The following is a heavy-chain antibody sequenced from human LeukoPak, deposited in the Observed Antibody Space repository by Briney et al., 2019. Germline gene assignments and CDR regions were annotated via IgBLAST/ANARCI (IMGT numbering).Heavy chain of an antibody. J-gene: IGHJ4*02. CDR2: ISAYNGNT. Sequence: ASVKVSCKASGYTFTSYGISWVRQAPGQGLEWMGWISAYNGNTNYAQKLQGRVTMTTDTSTSTAYMELRSLRSDDTAVYYCARARLRYFDWPEDYWGQGTLVTVSS. CDR3: ARARLRYFDWPEDY. CDR1: GYTFTSYG. D-gene: IGHD3-9*01. V-gene: IGHV1-18*01.